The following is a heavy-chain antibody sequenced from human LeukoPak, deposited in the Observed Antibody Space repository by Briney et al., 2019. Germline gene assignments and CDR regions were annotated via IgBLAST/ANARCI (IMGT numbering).Heavy chain of an antibody. D-gene: IGHD2-2*02. CDR3: AKSCSSTSCYTWAFDI. Sequence: PGGSLRLSCAASGLTFSGYSVNWVRQAPGKGLEWVSSIGSSGLYIYYADSVKGRFTISKDTAKNSLYLQMNSLRADDTALYYCAKSCSSTSCYTWAFDIWGQGTMVTVSS. V-gene: IGHV3-21*01. CDR1: GLTFSGYS. CDR2: IGSSGLYI. J-gene: IGHJ3*02.